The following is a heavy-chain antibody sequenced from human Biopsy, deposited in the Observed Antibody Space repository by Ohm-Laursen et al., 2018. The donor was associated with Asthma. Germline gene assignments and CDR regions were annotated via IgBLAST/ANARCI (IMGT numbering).Heavy chain of an antibody. CDR3: ARGYSGSDRIVYYYSGLEV. CDR2: LIPVLGTP. Sequence: SSVKVSCKASGDSFSNYAISWVRQAPGQGLEWIGGLIPVLGTPDHAQMFEGRVTITADESTRRAYMELSSLSSEDTAVYFCARGYSGSDRIVYYYSGLEVWGQGTTVTVSS. D-gene: IGHD5-12*01. V-gene: IGHV1-69*01. J-gene: IGHJ6*02. CDR1: GDSFSNYA.